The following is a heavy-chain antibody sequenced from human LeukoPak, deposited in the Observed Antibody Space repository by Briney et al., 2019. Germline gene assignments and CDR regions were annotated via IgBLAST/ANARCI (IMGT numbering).Heavy chain of an antibody. CDR1: GGSFGDFA. D-gene: IGHD1-14*01. CDR2: SVPMSDTK. Sequence: SVKVSCKASGGSFGDFAIIWVRQAPGHGLEWMGRSVPMSDTKDYAQKFQGRVTFTTDESTTTAHMELSNLSPEDTAVYYCAATSILFTWFDPWGQGTLVTVSS. CDR3: AATSILFTWFDP. V-gene: IGHV1-69*05. J-gene: IGHJ5*02.